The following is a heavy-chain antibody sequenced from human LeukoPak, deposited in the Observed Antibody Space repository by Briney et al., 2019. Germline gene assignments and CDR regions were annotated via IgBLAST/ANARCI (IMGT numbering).Heavy chain of an antibody. CDR2: IKQDGSEK. J-gene: IGHJ4*02. CDR1: GFTFSSYW. Sequence: GGSLRLSCAASGFTFSSYWMSWVRQAPGKGLEWVANIKQDGSEKYYVDSVKGRFTISRGNAKNSLYLQMNSLRAEDTAVYYCARDPDYYDSEYYDYWGQGTLVTVSS. D-gene: IGHD3-22*01. V-gene: IGHV3-7*01. CDR3: ARDPDYYDSEYYDY.